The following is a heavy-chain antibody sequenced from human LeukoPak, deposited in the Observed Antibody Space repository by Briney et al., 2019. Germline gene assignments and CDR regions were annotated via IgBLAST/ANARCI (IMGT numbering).Heavy chain of an antibody. CDR2: IYTSGST. CDR1: GGSISSYY. J-gene: IGHJ4*02. V-gene: IGHV4-4*07. CDR3: ARGERYSYGYFFDY. Sequence: SEALSLTCTVSGGSISSYYWSWIRQPAGKGLEWIGRIYTSGSTNYNPSLKSRVTMSVDTSKNQFSLKLSSVTAADTAVYYCARGERYSYGYFFDYWGQGTLVTVSS. D-gene: IGHD5-18*01.